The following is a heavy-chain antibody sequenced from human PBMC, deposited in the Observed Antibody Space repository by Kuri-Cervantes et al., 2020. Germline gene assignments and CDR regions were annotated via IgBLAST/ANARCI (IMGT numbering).Heavy chain of an antibody. CDR3: ARNLGYFGSGSLSD. V-gene: IGHV3-33*01. D-gene: IGHD3-10*01. CDR2: IWYDGSNK. J-gene: IGHJ4*02. CDR1: GFTFSSYG. Sequence: GESLKISCAASGFTFSSYGMHWVRQAPGKGLEWVAVIWYDGSNKYYADSVKGRFTISRDNSKNTLYLQMNSLRPEDTAVYYCARNLGYFGSGSLSDWGQGTLVTVSS.